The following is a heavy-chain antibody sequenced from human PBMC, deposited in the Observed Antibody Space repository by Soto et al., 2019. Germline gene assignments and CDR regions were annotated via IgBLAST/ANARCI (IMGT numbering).Heavy chain of an antibody. CDR3: ARVVGTGPDY. CDR1: DGSISSGGDY. CDR2: IYYSGST. V-gene: IGHV4-31*02. Sequence: SETLCVTCTVSDGSISSGGDYWSWIRQHPGKGLEWIGYIYYSGSTYYNPSLKSRVTISVDTSKNQFSLKLSSVTAADTAVYYCARVVGTGPDYWGQGTLVTVSS. J-gene: IGHJ4*02. D-gene: IGHD1-26*01.